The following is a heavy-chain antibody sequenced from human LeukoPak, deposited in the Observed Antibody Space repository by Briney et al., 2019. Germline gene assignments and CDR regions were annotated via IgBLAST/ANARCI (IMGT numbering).Heavy chain of an antibody. Sequence: GGSLRLSCAASGFTVSDNYMSWVRQAPGKGLEWVSVIYSGGSTYYADSVKGRFTISRDNSKNTLYLQMNSLRAEDTAVYYCARDKSGYYDSSGYSPWGQGTLVTVSS. J-gene: IGHJ5*02. CDR1: GFTVSDNY. CDR2: IYSGGST. V-gene: IGHV3-66*01. D-gene: IGHD3-22*01. CDR3: ARDKSGYYDSSGYSP.